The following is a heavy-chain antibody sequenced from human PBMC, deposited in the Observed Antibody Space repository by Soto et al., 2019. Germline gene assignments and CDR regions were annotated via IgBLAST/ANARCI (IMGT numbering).Heavy chain of an antibody. CDR2: ISGSGRTV. J-gene: IGHJ3*02. Sequence: QVQLVESGGGLVKPGGSLRLSCAASGFTFGDYYMTWIRQAPGKGLEWVSYISGSGRTVYYADSVQGRFTVSRDNAQYSLYLLMKSLRVEDTAVYYCARDGWYSSSWDASDILGQGTMVTVSS. CDR3: ARDGWYSSSWDASDI. D-gene: IGHD6-13*01. V-gene: IGHV3-11*01. CDR1: GFTFGDYY.